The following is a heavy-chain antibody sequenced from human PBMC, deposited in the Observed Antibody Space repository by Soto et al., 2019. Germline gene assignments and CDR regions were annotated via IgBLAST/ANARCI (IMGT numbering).Heavy chain of an antibody. CDR3: ARPIVINIVVTPDY. Sequence: GGSLRLSCAASGFTFSTYAMHWVRQAPGKGLEWVAVISYDGSNKHYADSVKGRFTISRDNSKNTLYLQMNSLRAEDTAVYYCARPIVINIVVTPDYWGQGTLVTVSS. CDR1: GFTFSTYA. J-gene: IGHJ4*02. D-gene: IGHD2-15*01. V-gene: IGHV3-30*04. CDR2: ISYDGSNK.